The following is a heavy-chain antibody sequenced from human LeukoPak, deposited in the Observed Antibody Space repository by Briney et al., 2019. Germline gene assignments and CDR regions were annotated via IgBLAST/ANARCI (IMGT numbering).Heavy chain of an antibody. CDR2: ISSSSSTI. Sequence: GGSLRLSCAASGFTFSSYSMNWVRQAPGKGLEWVSYISSSSSTIYYADSVKGRFTISRDNAKNSLYLQMNSLRAEDTAVYYCARDQAEMASSWFDPWGQGTLVTVSS. CDR1: GFTFSSYS. V-gene: IGHV3-48*04. CDR3: ARDQAEMASSWFDP. D-gene: IGHD5-24*01. J-gene: IGHJ5*02.